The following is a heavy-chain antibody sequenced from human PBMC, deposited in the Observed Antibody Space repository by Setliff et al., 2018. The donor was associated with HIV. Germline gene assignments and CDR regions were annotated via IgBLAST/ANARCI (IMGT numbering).Heavy chain of an antibody. D-gene: IGHD6-19*01. CDR1: GVSTSCSHYY. CDR2: IYYSGST. CDR3: VRQGAVTGHSFDY. J-gene: IGHJ4*02. Sequence: PSETLSLTCTVSGVSTSCSHYYWGWIRQPPGKGLEWIGYIYYSGSTYYNPSLKRRVTISVDTSKNLFSLRLSSVTAADTAVYYCVRQGAVTGHSFDYWGQGALVTVSS. V-gene: IGHV4-39*01.